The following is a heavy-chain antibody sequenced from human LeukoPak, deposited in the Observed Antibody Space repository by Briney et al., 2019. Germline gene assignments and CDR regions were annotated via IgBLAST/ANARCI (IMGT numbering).Heavy chain of an antibody. D-gene: IGHD3-3*01. Sequence: SVTVSCTASGGTFSSYAISWVRQAPGQGLEWMGGIIPIFGTANYAQKFQGRVTITADESTSTAYMELSSLRSEDTAVYYCARSLGFLEWLEDYWGQGTLVTVSS. V-gene: IGHV1-69*13. CDR3: ARSLGFLEWLEDY. CDR1: GGTFSSYA. J-gene: IGHJ4*02. CDR2: IIPIFGTA.